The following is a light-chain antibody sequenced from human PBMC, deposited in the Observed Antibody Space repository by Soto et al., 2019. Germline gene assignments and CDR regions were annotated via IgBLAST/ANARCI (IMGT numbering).Light chain of an antibody. CDR3: CSYAGSYSYV. J-gene: IGLJ1*01. V-gene: IGLV2-11*01. CDR1: TNDVGNYNY. Sequence: QSALTQPRSVSGSPGQSVTISCTGTTNDVGNYNYVSWYQQHPSKAPKLMIYDVTKRPSGVPDRFSGSKSANTASLTISGLQAEDEADYYCCSYAGSYSYVFGTGTQLTVL. CDR2: DVT.